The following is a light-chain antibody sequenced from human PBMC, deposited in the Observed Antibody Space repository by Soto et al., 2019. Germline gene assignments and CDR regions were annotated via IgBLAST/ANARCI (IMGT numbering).Light chain of an antibody. V-gene: IGKV1-6*01. J-gene: IGKJ2*01. Sequence: AIQMTQSPSSLSASVGDRVTITCRASQGIRNDLGWYQQKSGKAPKLLIFGASTLQSGVPSRFSGSGSGTDFTLTISSLQPEDFANYYCLHDYNYPYTFGQGTK. CDR2: GAS. CDR3: LHDYNYPYT. CDR1: QGIRND.